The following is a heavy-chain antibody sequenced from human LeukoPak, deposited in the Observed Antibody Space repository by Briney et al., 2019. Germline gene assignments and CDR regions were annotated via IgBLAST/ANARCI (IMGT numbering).Heavy chain of an antibody. D-gene: IGHD3-10*01. CDR2: INTDGNST. CDR1: GLTFSTYW. J-gene: IGHJ4*02. CDR3: ANANYYRLGCYPNDFDY. Sequence: GGSLRLSCEASGLTFSTYWMHWVRQAPGKGLVWVSQINTDGNSTTYADSVKGRFTVSRDNSKNTLYLQMTSLRAEDTAIYYCANANYYRLGCYPNDFDYWGQGTLVTVSS. V-gene: IGHV3-74*01.